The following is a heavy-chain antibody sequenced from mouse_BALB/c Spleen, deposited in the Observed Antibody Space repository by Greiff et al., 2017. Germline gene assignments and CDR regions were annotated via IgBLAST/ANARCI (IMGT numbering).Heavy chain of an antibody. V-gene: IGHV1-4*02. CDR1: GYTFTSYT. J-gene: IGHJ4*01. Sequence: QVQLQQSAAELARPGASVKMSCKASGYTFTSYTMHWVKQRPGQGLEWIGYINPSSGYTEYNQKFKDKTTLTADKSSSTAYMQLSSLTSEDSAVYYCARRGSYGNYEGYYYAMDYWGQGTSVTVSS. CDR3: ARRGSYGNYEGYYYAMDY. D-gene: IGHD2-1*01. CDR2: INPSSGYT.